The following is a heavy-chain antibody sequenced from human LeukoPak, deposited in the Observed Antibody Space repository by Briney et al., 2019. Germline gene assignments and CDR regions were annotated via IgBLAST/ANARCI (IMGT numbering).Heavy chain of an antibody. Sequence: PGGSLRLSCAASGFTFSSYSMNWVRQAPGKGLEWVAIISYDGSSKYYADSVKGRFTISRDNSKNTLYLQMNSLRAEDTAVYYCARANDYGDSQYDYWGQGTLVTVSS. J-gene: IGHJ4*02. V-gene: IGHV3-30*03. CDR2: ISYDGSSK. D-gene: IGHD4-17*01. CDR1: GFTFSSYS. CDR3: ARANDYGDSQYDY.